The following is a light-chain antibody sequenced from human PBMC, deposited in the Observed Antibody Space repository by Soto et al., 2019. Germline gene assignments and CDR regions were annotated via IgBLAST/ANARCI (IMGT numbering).Light chain of an antibody. CDR1: QSISSW. Sequence: DIQMTQSPSTLSASLGDRVTITCRASQSISSWLAWYQQKPGKAPKLLIYDASSLESGVPSRFRGSASGTEFTLTISSLQPDDFETYYCQQYNSDPFTFGGGTKVDIK. J-gene: IGKJ4*01. CDR2: DAS. V-gene: IGKV1-5*01. CDR3: QQYNSDPFT.